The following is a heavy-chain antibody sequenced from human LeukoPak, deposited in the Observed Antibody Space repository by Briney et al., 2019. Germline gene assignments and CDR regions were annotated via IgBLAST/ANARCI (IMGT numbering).Heavy chain of an antibody. CDR1: GYTFTSYA. CDR2: INAGNGNT. Sequence: ASVKVSCKASGYTFTSYAMHWVRQAPGQRLEWMGWINAGNGNTKYSQKFQGRVTITGDTSASTAYMELSSLRSEDTAVYYCAREIGYYYDSSGYLTPFDPWGQGTLVTVSS. CDR3: AREIGYYYDSSGYLTPFDP. J-gene: IGHJ5*02. V-gene: IGHV1-3*01. D-gene: IGHD3-22*01.